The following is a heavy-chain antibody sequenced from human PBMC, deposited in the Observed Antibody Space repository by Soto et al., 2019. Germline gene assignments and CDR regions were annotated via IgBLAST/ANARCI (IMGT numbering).Heavy chain of an antibody. CDR1: GFSLSTSGVG. D-gene: IGHD5-18*01. CDR2: IYWDYDK. V-gene: IGHV2-5*02. CDR3: AHRVGGYSSSTVGYFDL. J-gene: IGHJ2*01. Sequence: QITLKESGPTLVKPTQTLTLTCTFSGFSLSTSGVGLGWTLQPPGKALEWLALIYWDYDKRYSPSLKSRLTITKDTSKNQVVLTMTNMDPVDTATYYCAHRVGGYSSSTVGYFDLWGRGTLVTVSS.